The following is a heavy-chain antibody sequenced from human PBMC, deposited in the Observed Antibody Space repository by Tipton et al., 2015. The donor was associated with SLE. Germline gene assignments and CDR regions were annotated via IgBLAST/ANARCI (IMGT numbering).Heavy chain of an antibody. Sequence: TLSLTCTVSNGSINAYYWSWVRQTPGKGLEYIGHVFHLGAANYSPSLKSRVAMSVDSSKSQFSLRLRSVTAADTAVYYCARLAHYNSSWYLGVWGRGSLVTVSS. CDR2: VFHLGAA. D-gene: IGHD3-22*01. CDR1: NGSINAYY. J-gene: IGHJ2*01. CDR3: ARLAHYNSSWYLGV. V-gene: IGHV4-59*08.